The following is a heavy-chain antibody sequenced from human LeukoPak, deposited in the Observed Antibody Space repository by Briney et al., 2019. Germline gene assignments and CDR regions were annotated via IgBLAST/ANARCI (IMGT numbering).Heavy chain of an antibody. CDR2: ISSSSSYI. CDR1: GFTFSSYA. CDR3: ARDRPDFWSGYSFDY. J-gene: IGHJ4*02. V-gene: IGHV3-21*01. D-gene: IGHD3-3*01. Sequence: PGGSLRLSCAASGFTFSSYAMSWVRQAPGKGLEWVSSISSSSSYIYYADSVKGRFTISRDNAKNSLYLQMNSLRAEDTAVYYCARDRPDFWSGYSFDYWGQGTLVTVSS.